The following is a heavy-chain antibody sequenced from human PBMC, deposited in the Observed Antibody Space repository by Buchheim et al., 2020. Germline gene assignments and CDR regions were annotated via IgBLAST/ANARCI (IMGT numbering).Heavy chain of an antibody. Sequence: EVQLLESGGGLVQPGGSLRLSCAASGFTFSSYAMSWVRQAPGKGLEWVSSISDSGVSTSFADSLKGRFTISRDNSKNTPYLQMTGLRAEDTAVYYCAEAIRASDYWGQGTL. V-gene: IGHV3-23*01. CDR2: ISDSGVST. CDR1: GFTFSSYA. D-gene: IGHD3-10*01. CDR3: AEAIRASDY. J-gene: IGHJ4*02.